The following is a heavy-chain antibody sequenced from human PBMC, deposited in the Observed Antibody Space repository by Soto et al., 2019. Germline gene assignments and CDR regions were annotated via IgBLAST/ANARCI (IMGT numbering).Heavy chain of an antibody. CDR3: ARDVLRYFDKLTSPDAFDI. CDR2: ISAYNGNT. CDR1: GYTFTSYG. Sequence: ASVKVSCKASGYTFTSYGISWVRQAPGQGLEWMGWISAYNGNTNYAQKLQGRVTMTTDTSTSTAYMELRSLRSDDTAVYYCARDVLRYFDKLTSPDAFDIWGQGTMVTVSS. V-gene: IGHV1-18*01. J-gene: IGHJ3*02. D-gene: IGHD3-9*01.